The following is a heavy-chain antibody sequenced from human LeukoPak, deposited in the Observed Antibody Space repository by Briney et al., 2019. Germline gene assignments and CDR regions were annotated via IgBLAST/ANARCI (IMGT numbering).Heavy chain of an antibody. J-gene: IGHJ3*02. CDR3: AKSYHSGNYYTNRGAFDI. D-gene: IGHD3-10*01. CDR2: ISGSGGST. V-gene: IGHV3-23*01. CDR1: GLIFTNYG. Sequence: GGSLRLSCVASGLIFTNYGMSWVRQAPGKGLEWVSGISGSGGSTYYADSVKGRFTISRDNSKNTLYVQMNSLRAEDTAVYYCAKSYHSGNYYTNRGAFDIWGQGTMVTASS.